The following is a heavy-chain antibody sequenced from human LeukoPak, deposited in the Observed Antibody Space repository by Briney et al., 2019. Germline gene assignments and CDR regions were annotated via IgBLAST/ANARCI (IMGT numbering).Heavy chain of an antibody. CDR2: ISYDGSNK. D-gene: IGHD4-17*01. Sequence: GGSLRLSCAASGFTFSSYAMHWVRQAPGKGLEWVAVISYDGSNKYYADSVKGRFTISRDNSKNTLYLQMNSLRAEDTAVYYCARDLLVTTRTYYFDYWGQGTLVTVSS. CDR1: GFTFSSYA. V-gene: IGHV3-30-3*01. J-gene: IGHJ4*02. CDR3: ARDLLVTTRTYYFDY.